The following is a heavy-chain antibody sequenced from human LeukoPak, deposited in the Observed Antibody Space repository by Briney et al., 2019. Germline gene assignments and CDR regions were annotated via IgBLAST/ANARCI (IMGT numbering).Heavy chain of an antibody. CDR1: GFTFSSYG. CDR3: ANYPRKPPPRVGPSY. V-gene: IGHV3-30*02. CDR2: IRYDGSNK. J-gene: IGHJ4*02. Sequence: GGSLRLSCAASGFTFSSYGMHWVRQAPGKGLEWVAFIRYDGSNKYYADSVKGRFTISRDNSKNTLYLQMNSLRAEDTAVYYCANYPRKPPPRVGPSYWGQGTLVTVSS. D-gene: IGHD1-14*01.